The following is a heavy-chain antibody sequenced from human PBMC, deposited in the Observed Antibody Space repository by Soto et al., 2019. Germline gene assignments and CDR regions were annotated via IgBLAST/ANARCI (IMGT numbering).Heavy chain of an antibody. Sequence: KPSETLSLTCVVSGGSFSGYYWTWIRQSPGKGLEWIGETNHGGSTNYNPSLRSRVTISADTSKNQFSLRLTSLTAADTAVYYCAINFDVLRYFDSGPYDHWGPGTLVNVSS. CDR1: GGSFSGYY. CDR3: AINFDVLRYFDSGPYDH. J-gene: IGHJ4*02. V-gene: IGHV4-34*01. CDR2: TNHGGST. D-gene: IGHD3-9*01.